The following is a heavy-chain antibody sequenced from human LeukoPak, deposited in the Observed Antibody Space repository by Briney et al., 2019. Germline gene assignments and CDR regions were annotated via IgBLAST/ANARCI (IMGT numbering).Heavy chain of an antibody. CDR2: INPNSGST. Sequence: ASVKVTCKASGYTFTGYYMHWVRQAPGQGLEWMGWINPNSGSTNYAQKFQGRVTMTRDTSISTAYMELSRLRSDDTAVYYCARAVRGVISPTYYFDYWGQGTLVTVSS. CDR3: ARAVRGVISPTYYFDY. D-gene: IGHD3-10*01. J-gene: IGHJ4*02. CDR1: GYTFTGYY. V-gene: IGHV1-2*02.